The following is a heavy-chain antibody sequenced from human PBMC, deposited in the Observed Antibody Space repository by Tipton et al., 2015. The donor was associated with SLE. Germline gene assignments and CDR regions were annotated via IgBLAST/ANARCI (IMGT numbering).Heavy chain of an antibody. CDR2: ISWNSGSI. CDR3: AREGLAIDAFDI. V-gene: IGHV3-9*01. D-gene: IGHD5-12*01. Sequence: SLRLSCAASGFTFDDYAMHWVRQAPGKGLEWVSGISWNSGSIGYADSVKGRFTISRDNAKNSLYLQMNSLRAEDTAVYYCAREGLAIDAFDIWGQGTMVTVSS. CDR1: GFTFDDYA. J-gene: IGHJ3*02.